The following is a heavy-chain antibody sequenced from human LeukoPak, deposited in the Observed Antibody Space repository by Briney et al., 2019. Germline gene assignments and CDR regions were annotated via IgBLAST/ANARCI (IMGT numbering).Heavy chain of an antibody. CDR3: ARDFDYGDYIDF. CDR1: GFTFSTYT. Sequence: GGSLRLSCVACGFTFSTYTFNWVRQAPGKGLEWLSYISSGGLTIFYADSVKGRFTISRDNTKNAIYLDMTNLRAEDTAVYYCARDFDYGDYIDFWGQGTLVAVSS. D-gene: IGHD4/OR15-4a*01. J-gene: IGHJ4*02. V-gene: IGHV3-48*04. CDR2: ISSGGLTI.